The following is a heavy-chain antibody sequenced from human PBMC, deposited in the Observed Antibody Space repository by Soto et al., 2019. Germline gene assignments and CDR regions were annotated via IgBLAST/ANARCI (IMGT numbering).Heavy chain of an antibody. CDR3: ARGIERLLRYPPHYFDY. D-gene: IGHD4-17*01. CDR1: GGSFSGYY. CDR2: INHSGST. Sequence: PSETLSLTCAVYGGSFSGYYWSWIRQPPGKGLEWIGEINHSGSTNYNPSLKSRVTISVDTSKNQFSLKLSSVTAADTAVYYCARGIERLLRYPPHYFDYWGQGTLVTVSS. V-gene: IGHV4-34*01. J-gene: IGHJ4*02.